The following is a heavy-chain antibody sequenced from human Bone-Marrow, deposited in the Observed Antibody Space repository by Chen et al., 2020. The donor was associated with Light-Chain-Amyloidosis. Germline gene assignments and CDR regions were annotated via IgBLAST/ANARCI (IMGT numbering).Heavy chain of an antibody. J-gene: IGHJ4*02. CDR3: TTDGRTDY. CDR1: GFTFSGAW. CDR2: IKSDADGGTT. V-gene: IGHV3-15*01. Sequence: EVNLVGSGGGLVKPGGSLRLYCAASGFTFSGAWMSWVRQAPGKGLEWLGRIKSDADGGTTDYAAPVQGRFSISRDDSKKTLYLQMSSLKIEDTAMYYCTTDGRTDYWGQGTLVTVSS.